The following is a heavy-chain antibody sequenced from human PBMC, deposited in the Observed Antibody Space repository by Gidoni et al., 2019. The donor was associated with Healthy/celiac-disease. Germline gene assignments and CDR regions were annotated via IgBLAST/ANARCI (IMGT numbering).Heavy chain of an antibody. CDR2: IYYSGST. V-gene: IGHV4-59*01. J-gene: IGHJ4*02. CDR3: ARAPIFDY. Sequence: QVQLQESCPGLVKPSETLSLTCTVSGGSISSSYWSWIRQPPGKGLEWIVYIYYSGSTNYNPSLKSRVTISVDTSKNQFSLKLSSVTAADTAVYYCARAPIFDYWGQGTLVTVSS. CDR1: GGSISSSY.